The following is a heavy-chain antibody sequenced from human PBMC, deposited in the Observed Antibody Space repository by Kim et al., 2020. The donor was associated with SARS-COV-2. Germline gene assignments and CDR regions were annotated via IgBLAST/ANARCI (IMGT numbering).Heavy chain of an antibody. Sequence: GGSLRLSCAASGFTFSNAWMSWVRQAPGKGLEWVGRIKSKTDGGTTDYAAPVKGRFTISRDDSKNTLYLQMNSLKTEDTAVYYCTTDRDGYNYEKRPYWGQGTQVTVSS. V-gene: IGHV3-15*01. J-gene: IGHJ4*02. CDR3: TTDRDGYNYEKRPY. CDR2: IKSKTDGGTT. CDR1: GFTFSNAW. D-gene: IGHD5-12*01.